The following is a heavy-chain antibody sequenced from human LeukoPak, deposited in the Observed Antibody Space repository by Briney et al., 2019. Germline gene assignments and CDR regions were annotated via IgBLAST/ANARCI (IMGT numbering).Heavy chain of an antibody. CDR3: ARTRGYDGPFDY. J-gene: IGHJ4*02. Sequence: SEPLSLTCTVSGGSFSSYYWSWIRQPAGEGLEWIGRIYTSGSTNYNPPLKSRVTMSVDTSKNQFSLKLSSVTAADTAVYYCARTRGYDGPFDYWGQGTLVTVSS. CDR2: IYTSGST. D-gene: IGHD5-12*01. V-gene: IGHV4-4*07. CDR1: GGSFSSYY.